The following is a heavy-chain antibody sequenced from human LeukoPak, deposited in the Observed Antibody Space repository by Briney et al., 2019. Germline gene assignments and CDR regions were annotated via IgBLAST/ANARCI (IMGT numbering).Heavy chain of an antibody. CDR2: IKQDGSEK. Sequence: GGSLRLSCAASGFTFSSYWMSWVRQAPGKGLEWVANIKQDGSEKYYVDSVKGRFTISRDNAKNSLYLQMNSLRAEDTAVYYCARDIHSSSWFDYYYYGMDVWGQGTTVTVSS. CDR1: GFTFSSYW. D-gene: IGHD6-13*01. V-gene: IGHV3-7*01. CDR3: ARDIHSSSWFDYYYYGMDV. J-gene: IGHJ6*02.